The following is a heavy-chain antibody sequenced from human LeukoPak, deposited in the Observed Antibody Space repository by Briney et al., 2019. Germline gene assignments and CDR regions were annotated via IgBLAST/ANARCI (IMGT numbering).Heavy chain of an antibody. J-gene: IGHJ5*02. V-gene: IGHV1-2*02. D-gene: IGHD6-6*01. CDR3: ARGGGRSSSAFDP. CDR2: INPNKGGT. CDR1: GYTFTASY. Sequence: AVKVSCKGSGYTFTASYMHGVRQAPGQGREGMGWINPNKGGTKYAQNFQGRVTITRDTSISTAYMELSTLRSDDKAVYYCARGGGRSSSAFDPWGQGTLVTVSS.